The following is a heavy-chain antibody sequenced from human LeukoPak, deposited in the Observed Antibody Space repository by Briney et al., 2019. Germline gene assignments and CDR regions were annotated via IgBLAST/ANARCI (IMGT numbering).Heavy chain of an antibody. CDR3: ARASGWYYYWFDP. V-gene: IGHV1-8*01. Sequence: GASVEVSCKASGYTFTSYDINWVRQATGQGLEWMGWMNPNSGNTGYAQKFQGRVTMTRNTSISTAYMELSSLRSEDTAVYYCARASGWYYYWFDPWGQGTLVTVSS. CDR1: GYTFTSYD. CDR2: MNPNSGNT. J-gene: IGHJ5*02. D-gene: IGHD6-19*01.